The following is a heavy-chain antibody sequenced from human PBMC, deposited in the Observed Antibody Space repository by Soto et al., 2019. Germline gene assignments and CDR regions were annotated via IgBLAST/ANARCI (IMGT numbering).Heavy chain of an antibody. V-gene: IGHV4-59*01. CDR3: ARGRSYCGGDCYSDYFDY. Sequence: SETLSLTCTVSGGSISPYYWNWILQPPGKGLEWLGYIYFSGSTNYNPPLKSRLTISLDTSKNRFSLSLKAMTSADAAVYYCARGRSYCGGDCYSDYFDYWGQGALVTVSS. D-gene: IGHD2-21*02. J-gene: IGHJ4*02. CDR1: GGSISPYY. CDR2: IYFSGST.